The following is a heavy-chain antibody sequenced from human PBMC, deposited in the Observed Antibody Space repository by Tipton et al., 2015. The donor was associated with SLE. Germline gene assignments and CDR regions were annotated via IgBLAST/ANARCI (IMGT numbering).Heavy chain of an antibody. D-gene: IGHD2-2*01. CDR2: IYYSGST. J-gene: IGHJ4*02. Sequence: TLSLTCTVSGGSISSYYWSWTRQPPGKGLEWIGYIYYSGSTNYNPSLKSRVTISVDTSKNQFSLKLSSVTAADTAVYYCARQGESVVPAAMPVFDYWGQGTLVTVSS. CDR1: GGSISSYY. CDR3: ARQGESVVPAAMPVFDY. V-gene: IGHV4-59*08.